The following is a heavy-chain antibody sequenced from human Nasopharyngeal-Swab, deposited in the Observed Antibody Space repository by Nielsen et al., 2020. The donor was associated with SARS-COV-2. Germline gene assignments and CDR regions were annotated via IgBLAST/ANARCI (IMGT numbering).Heavy chain of an antibody. D-gene: IGHD3-10*01. CDR2: FYYSGST. Sequence: SETLSLTCTVSGGSINSSSYYWGWIRQSPGKGLEWIGSFYYSGSTYYNPSLKSRVSISVDRSKNQFSLKLSSVTAADTALYYCAKIRGSYYNGVDWGQGTLVTVSS. CDR1: GGSINSSSYY. CDR3: AKIRGSYYNGVD. J-gene: IGHJ4*02. V-gene: IGHV4-39*01.